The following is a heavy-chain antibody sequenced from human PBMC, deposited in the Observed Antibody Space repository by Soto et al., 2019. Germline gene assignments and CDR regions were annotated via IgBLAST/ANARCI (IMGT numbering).Heavy chain of an antibody. CDR3: ARVTTVTTFDY. Sequence: ASVKVSCKASGYAFTSYGITWVRQAPGQGLEWMGWISGYNGDTNYAQKFQGRVTMTTDTSTTTAYMELRSLRFDDTAVYYCARVTTVTTFDYWGQGTLVTVSS. CDR2: ISGYNGDT. V-gene: IGHV1-18*01. CDR1: GYAFTSYG. J-gene: IGHJ4*02. D-gene: IGHD4-17*01.